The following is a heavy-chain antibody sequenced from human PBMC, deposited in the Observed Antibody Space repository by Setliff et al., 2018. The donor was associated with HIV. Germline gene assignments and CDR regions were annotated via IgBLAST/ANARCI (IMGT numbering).Heavy chain of an antibody. J-gene: IGHJ4*02. CDR1: GRSISSSTYY. D-gene: IGHD2-8*01. CDR3: AFSKQMAPMAFDY. Sequence: PSETLSLTCSVSGRSISSSTYYWGWIRQPPGQGLEWIGSINHSGFTYHNPSLKSRIPLSVDTSKNQFSLKLSSVTAAGTAVYYCAFSKQMAPMAFDYWGQGALVTVSS. V-gene: IGHV4-39*01. CDR2: INHSGFT.